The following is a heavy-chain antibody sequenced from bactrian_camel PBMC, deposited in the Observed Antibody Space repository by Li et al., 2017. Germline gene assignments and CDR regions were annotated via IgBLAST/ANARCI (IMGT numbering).Heavy chain of an antibody. V-gene: IGHV3-2*01. CDR2: ILDDGTKS. Sequence: HVQLVESGGGLVQPGGSLRLSCAASGFTFSRYYMSWVRQAPGKELEWVSSILDDGTKSYYADSVKGRFTVSRDNAKNTVYLRMNSLKSEDTALYCCIKDAGWRFAYWGQGTQVTVS. CDR1: GFTFSRYY. J-gene: IGHJ6*01. CDR3: IKDAGWRFAY. D-gene: IGHD1*01.